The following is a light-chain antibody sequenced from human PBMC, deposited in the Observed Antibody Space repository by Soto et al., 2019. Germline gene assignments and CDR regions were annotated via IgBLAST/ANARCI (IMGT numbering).Light chain of an antibody. CDR1: NIGSES. CDR2: DDS. V-gene: IGLV3-21*02. J-gene: IGLJ1*01. CDR3: SSYTNINTRACV. Sequence: SYELTQPPSVSVAPGQTARITCGGTNIGSESVHWYQQRPGQAPVLVVYDDSDRPSGIPERFSGSNSANTATLTISGLQAEDEAEYYCSSYTNINTRACVFGTGTKLTVL.